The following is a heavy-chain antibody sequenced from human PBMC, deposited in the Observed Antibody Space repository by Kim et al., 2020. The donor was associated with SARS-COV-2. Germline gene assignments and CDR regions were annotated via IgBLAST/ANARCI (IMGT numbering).Heavy chain of an antibody. D-gene: IGHD2-15*01. CDR3: ARGRSQRYFDY. V-gene: IGHV4-34*01. Sequence: SETLSLTCAVYGGSFSGYYWSWIRQPPGKGLEWIGEINHSGSTNYNPSLKSRVTISVDTSKNQFSLKLSSVTAADTAVYYCARGRSQRYFDYWGQGTLVT. CDR1: GGSFSGYY. J-gene: IGHJ4*02. CDR2: INHSGST.